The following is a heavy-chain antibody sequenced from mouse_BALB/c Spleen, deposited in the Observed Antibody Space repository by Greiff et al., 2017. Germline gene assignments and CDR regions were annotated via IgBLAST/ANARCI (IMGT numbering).Heavy chain of an antibody. CDR3: ASYGNYVAY. Sequence: VQLQQSGAELVMPGASVKMSCKASGYTFTDYWMHWVKQRPGQGLEWIGAIDTSDSYTSYNQKFKGKATLTVDESSSTAYMQLSSLTSEDSAVYYCASYGNYVAYWGQGTLVTVSA. J-gene: IGHJ3*01. V-gene: IGHV1-69*01. D-gene: IGHD2-10*02. CDR2: IDTSDSYT. CDR1: GYTFTDYW.